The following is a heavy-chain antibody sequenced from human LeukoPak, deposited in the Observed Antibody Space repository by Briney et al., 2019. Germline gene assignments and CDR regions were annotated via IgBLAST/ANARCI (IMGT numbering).Heavy chain of an antibody. CDR1: GGSFSGYY. V-gene: IGHV4-34*01. J-gene: IGHJ5*02. CDR3: ARDTAMVPNWFDP. CDR2: INHSGST. D-gene: IGHD5-18*01. Sequence: PSETLSLTCAGYGGSFSGYYWSWIRQPPGKGPEWIGEINHSGSTNYNPSLKSRVTISVDTSKNQFSLKLSSVTAADTAVYYCARDTAMVPNWFDPWGQGTLVTVSS.